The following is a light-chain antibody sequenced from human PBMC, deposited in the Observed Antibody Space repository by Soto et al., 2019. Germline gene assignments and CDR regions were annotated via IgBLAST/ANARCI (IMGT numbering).Light chain of an antibody. Sequence: DIQMTQSPSSLSASVGDRVTITCRATQGISHYLAWYQQRPGRAPKLLIYAGSTLHSGVPSRFSGSGSGTDFTLTISSLQPEDVGTYYCQKYDNGPFTFGPGTKVDLK. CDR3: QKYDNGPFT. V-gene: IGKV1-27*01. CDR1: QGISHY. CDR2: AGS. J-gene: IGKJ3*01.